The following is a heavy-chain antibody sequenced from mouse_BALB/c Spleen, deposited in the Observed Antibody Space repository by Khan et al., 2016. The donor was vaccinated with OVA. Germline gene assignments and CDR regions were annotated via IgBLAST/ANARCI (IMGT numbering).Heavy chain of an antibody. D-gene: IGHD2-14*01. CDR3: ASSTYRYAFVY. Sequence: EVQLQESGPSLVKPSQTLSLTCSVTGVSITTGYWNWIRKFPGNKLEYMGYIIYTGYTYYNPSLKSRISITRHTSNNQYYLQLNSVTDEDTATYXCASSTYRYAFVYWGQGTLVTVSA. J-gene: IGHJ3*01. CDR2: IIYTGYT. V-gene: IGHV3-8*02. CDR1: GVSITTGY.